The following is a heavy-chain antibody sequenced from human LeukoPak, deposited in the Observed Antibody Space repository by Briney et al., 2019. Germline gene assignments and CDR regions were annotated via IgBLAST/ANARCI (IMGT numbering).Heavy chain of an antibody. J-gene: IGHJ4*02. CDR2: ISSSSTII. CDR1: GFTFSSYS. V-gene: IGHV3-48*01. D-gene: IGHD1-26*01. CDR3: ARSYSGSYRPFDY. Sequence: PGGSLRPSCAASGFTFSSYSMDWVRQAPGKGLEWVSYISSSSTIIYYADSVKGRFTISRDSAKNSLYLQMNSLRAEDTAVYYCARSYSGSYRPFDYWGQGTLVTVSS.